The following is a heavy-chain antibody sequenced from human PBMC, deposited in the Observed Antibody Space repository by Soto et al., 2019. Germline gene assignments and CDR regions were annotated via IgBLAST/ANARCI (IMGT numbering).Heavy chain of an antibody. Sequence: PSETLSLTCTVTGDSVSKYYWNWIRQPAGKGLEWIGRIYTTRSPNYNPSLKSRVTMSVDTSKNQFSLKLNLSSVTAADTAVYYCARSPAYGDYANFDTWGPGTLVTVSS. CDR2: IYTTRSP. V-gene: IGHV4-4*07. J-gene: IGHJ4*02. D-gene: IGHD4-17*01. CDR1: GDSVSKYY. CDR3: ARSPAYGDYANFDT.